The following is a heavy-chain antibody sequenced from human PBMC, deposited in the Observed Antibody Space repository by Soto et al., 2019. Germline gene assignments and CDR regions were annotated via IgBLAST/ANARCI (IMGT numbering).Heavy chain of an antibody. CDR2: TNQDGSEK. CDR3: ATSGLIGAATGIGSY. CDR1: GVIFTNAW. J-gene: IGHJ4*02. D-gene: IGHD6-13*01. V-gene: IGHV3-7*05. Sequence: PAGSLRLSCAASGVIFTNAWMTVVRQDPGKGLEWVANTNQDGSEKYFVDSVKGRFTISRDNAKNSLYLQMNSLRAEDTAVYYCATSGLIGAATGIGSYWGQGTLVTVSS.